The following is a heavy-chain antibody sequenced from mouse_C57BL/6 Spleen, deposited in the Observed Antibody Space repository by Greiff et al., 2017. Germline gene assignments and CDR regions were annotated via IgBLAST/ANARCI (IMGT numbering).Heavy chain of an antibody. Sequence: EVHLVESGGDLVKPGGSLKLSCAASGFTFSSYGMSWVRQTPDKRLEWVATISSGGSYTYYPDSVKGRFTISRDNAKNTLYLQMSSLKSEDTAMYYWARENYFDYGGQGTTLTVSS. CDR2: ISSGGSYT. CDR1: GFTFSSYG. V-gene: IGHV5-6*01. CDR3: ARENYFDY. J-gene: IGHJ2*01.